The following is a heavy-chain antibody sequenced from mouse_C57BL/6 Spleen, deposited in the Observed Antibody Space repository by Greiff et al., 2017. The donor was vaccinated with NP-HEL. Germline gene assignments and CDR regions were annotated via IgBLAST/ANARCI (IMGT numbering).Heavy chain of an antibody. CDR1: GYTFTDYN. CDR3: ARGTTRDYFDY. D-gene: IGHD5-5*01. CDR2: INPNNGGT. J-gene: IGHJ2*01. V-gene: IGHV1-22*01. Sequence: EVQLQQSGPELVKPGASVKMSCKASGYTFTDYNMHWVKQSHGKSLEWIGYINPNNGGTSYNQKFKDKATLTVDKSSSTAYMQLSSLTSEDSAVYYCARGTTRDYFDYWGQGTTLTVSS.